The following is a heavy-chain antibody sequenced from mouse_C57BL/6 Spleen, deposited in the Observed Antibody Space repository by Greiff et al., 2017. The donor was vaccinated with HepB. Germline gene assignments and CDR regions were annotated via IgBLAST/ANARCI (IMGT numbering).Heavy chain of an antibody. J-gene: IGHJ4*01. CDR1: GFTFSDYY. V-gene: IGHV5-12*01. CDR2: ISNGGGST. CDR3: ARHEGPPESAMDY. Sequence: DVKLVESGGGLVQPGGSLKLSCAASGFTFSDYYMYWVRQTPEKRLEWVAYISNGGGSTYYPDTVKGRFTISRDNAKNTLYLQMSRLKSEDTAMYYCARHEGPPESAMDYWGQGTSVTVSS.